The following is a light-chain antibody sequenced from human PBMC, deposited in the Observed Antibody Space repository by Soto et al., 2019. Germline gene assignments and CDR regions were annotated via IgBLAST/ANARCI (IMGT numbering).Light chain of an antibody. J-gene: IGKJ4*01. V-gene: IGKV3-20*01. CDR2: DAS. CDR1: QTARNNY. CDR3: QQVSRPTLS. Sequence: AGTLSSSACNRATLSFRFSQTARNNYLAWYQQKPGQAPRLLIYDASSRATGIPDRFSGGGSGTDFTLTISRLEPEDFAVYYCQQVSRPTLSFGGGTKVEI.